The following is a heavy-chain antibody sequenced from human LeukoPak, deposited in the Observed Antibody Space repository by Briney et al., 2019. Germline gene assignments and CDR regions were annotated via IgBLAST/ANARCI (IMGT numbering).Heavy chain of an antibody. J-gene: IGHJ5*01. Sequence: ASVKVSCKASGYTFTTYHIYWVRQATGQGPEWLGWMNPNSGETAYAQKFQGRVTITWQTAISTAYMELSSLRSEDTAVYYCARGDVWFDFWGQGTLVTVSS. CDR3: ARGDVWFDF. CDR1: GYTFTTYH. V-gene: IGHV1-8*03. CDR2: MNPNSGET.